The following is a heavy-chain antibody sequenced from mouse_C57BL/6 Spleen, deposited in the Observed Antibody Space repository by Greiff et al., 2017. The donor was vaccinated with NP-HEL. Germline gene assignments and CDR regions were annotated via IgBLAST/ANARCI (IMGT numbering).Heavy chain of an antibody. CDR3: ARPYYYGSSPAWFAY. J-gene: IGHJ3*01. CDR1: GFTFSDYG. Sequence: EVQRVESGGGLVKPGGSLKLSCAASGFTFSDYGMHWVRQAPEKGLEWVAYISSGSSTIYYADTVKGRFTISRDNAKNPLFLQMTSLRSEDTAMYYCARPYYYGSSPAWFAYWGQGTLVTVSA. CDR2: ISSGSSTI. D-gene: IGHD1-1*01. V-gene: IGHV5-17*01.